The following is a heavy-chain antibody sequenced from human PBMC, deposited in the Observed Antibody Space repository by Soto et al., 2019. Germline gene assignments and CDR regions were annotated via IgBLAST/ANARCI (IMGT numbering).Heavy chain of an antibody. CDR3: ATYGSGTYKPTTFDY. Sequence: QVQLQESGPGLVKPSQTLSLTCTVSGGSISSGGYYWSWIRQHPGKGLEWIGYIYYSGSTYYNPSLNSRVTISVNTSKNQFSLKLSSVTAAEPAVYYCATYGSGTYKPTTFDYWGQGTLVTVSS. J-gene: IGHJ4*02. D-gene: IGHD3-10*01. CDR2: IYYSGST. CDR1: GGSISSGGYY. V-gene: IGHV4-31*03.